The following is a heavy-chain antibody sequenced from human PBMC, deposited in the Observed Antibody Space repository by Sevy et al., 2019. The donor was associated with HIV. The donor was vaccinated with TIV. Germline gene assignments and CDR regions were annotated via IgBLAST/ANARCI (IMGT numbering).Heavy chain of an antibody. CDR2: IYYSGST. Sequence: SETLSLTCTVSGGSISSYYWSWIRQPPGKGLEWIGYIYYSGSTNYNPSLKSRVTISVDTSKNQFPLKLSSVTAADTAVYYCARDMGIAAAGTRGGFDYWGQGTLVTVSS. CDR1: GGSISSYY. J-gene: IGHJ4*02. CDR3: ARDMGIAAAGTRGGFDY. V-gene: IGHV4-59*01. D-gene: IGHD6-13*01.